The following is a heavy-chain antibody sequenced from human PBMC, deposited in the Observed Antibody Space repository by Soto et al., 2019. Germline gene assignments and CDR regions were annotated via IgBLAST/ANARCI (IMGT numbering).Heavy chain of an antibody. Sequence: PSETLSLTCSVSGDSISGYYWNWIRQPAGKGLEWIGRIYISGSTNYNPSLKSRVTMSLDTSKNQLSLKLNSVTAADTAVYYCARAPSSGWFYFDYWGQGALVTVS. D-gene: IGHD6-19*01. CDR3: ARAPSSGWFYFDY. J-gene: IGHJ4*02. CDR2: IYISGST. CDR1: GDSISGYY. V-gene: IGHV4-4*07.